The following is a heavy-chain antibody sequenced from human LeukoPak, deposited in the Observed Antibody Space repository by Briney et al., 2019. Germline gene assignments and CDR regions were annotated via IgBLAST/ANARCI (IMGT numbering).Heavy chain of an antibody. CDR2: INSDVSST. CDR3: ASRDPSDY. D-gene: IGHD5-24*01. J-gene: IGHJ4*02. V-gene: IGHV3-74*01. Sequence: GGSLRLSCAASGFTFSSNWMDWVRHAPGKGLVWVSRINSDVSSTSYADSVKGRFTISRDNAKTTLYLQLTILRPEDTPWYYWASRDPSDYWGQGNLVTVSS. CDR1: GFTFSSNW.